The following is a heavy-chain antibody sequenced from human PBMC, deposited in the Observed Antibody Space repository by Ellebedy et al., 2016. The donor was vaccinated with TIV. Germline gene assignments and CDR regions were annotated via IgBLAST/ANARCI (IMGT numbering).Heavy chain of an antibody. CDR1: GGSINTPTYY. V-gene: IGHV4-39*01. J-gene: IGHJ4*02. CDR3: ARRSSGSARFDF. Sequence: MPSETLSLTCTVSGGSINTPTYYWVWIRQPPGKGLEWIGSIYYSGTTYYNPSLKSRVTISVDTSKSQFSLKLSSVTAADTAVYYCARRSSGSARFDFWGQGTLATVSS. D-gene: IGHD1-26*01. CDR2: IYYSGTT.